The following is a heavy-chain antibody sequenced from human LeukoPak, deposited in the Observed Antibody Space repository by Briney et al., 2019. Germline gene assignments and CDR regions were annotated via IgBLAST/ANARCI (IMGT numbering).Heavy chain of an antibody. V-gene: IGHV3-21*01. CDR1: GFTFSTYW. J-gene: IGHJ4*02. D-gene: IGHD1-14*01. CDR2: ISSSSSNM. Sequence: GGSLRLSCGASGFTFSTYWMSWVRQAPGKGLEWVSSISSSSSNMHYADSVKGRLTISRDNAKNSLYLQINSLRAEDTAVYYCVRGDNRDYWGQGTLVTVSS. CDR3: VRGDNRDY.